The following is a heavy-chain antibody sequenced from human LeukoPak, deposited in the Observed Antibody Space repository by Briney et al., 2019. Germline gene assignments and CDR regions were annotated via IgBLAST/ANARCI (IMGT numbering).Heavy chain of an antibody. J-gene: IGHJ4*02. CDR3: ARQNINFDY. V-gene: IGHV4-39*01. CDR2: IYYSGST. Sequence: PSETLSLTCTVSGGSISSSSYYWGWIRQPPGKGLEWIGSIYYSGSTYYNPSLKSRVTISVDTSKNQFSLKLSSVTAADTAVYYCARQNINFDYWGQGTLVTVSS. CDR1: GGSISSSSYY. D-gene: IGHD2/OR15-2a*01.